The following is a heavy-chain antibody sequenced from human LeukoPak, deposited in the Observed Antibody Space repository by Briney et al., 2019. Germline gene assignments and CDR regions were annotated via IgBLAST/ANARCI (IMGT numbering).Heavy chain of an antibody. CDR3: ARKRGEDFDY. CDR2: IWYDGSNK. CDR1: GFNFNNYG. Sequence: GGSLRLSCTASGFNFNNYGLHWVRQAPGKGLEWVPVIWYDGSNKYYADSVKGRFTISRDNSKNTLYLQMNSLRAEDTAVYYCARKRGEDFDYWGQGTLVTVSS. J-gene: IGHJ4*02. V-gene: IGHV3-33*01. D-gene: IGHD3-10*01.